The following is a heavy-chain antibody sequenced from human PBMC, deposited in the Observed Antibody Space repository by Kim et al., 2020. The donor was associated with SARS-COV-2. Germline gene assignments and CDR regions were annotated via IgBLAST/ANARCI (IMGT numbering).Heavy chain of an antibody. V-gene: IGHV5-51*01. J-gene: IGHJ4*02. CDR3: ETAPGLGYFDY. D-gene: IGHD6-19*01. Sequence: TRYSPAFQGQVTISAEKSISTAYLQWSSLKASDTAMYYCETAPGLGYFDYWGQGTLVTVSS. CDR2: T.